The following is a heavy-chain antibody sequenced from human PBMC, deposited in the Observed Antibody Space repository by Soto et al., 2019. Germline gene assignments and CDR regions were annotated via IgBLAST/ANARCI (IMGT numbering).Heavy chain of an antibody. V-gene: IGHV1-46*01. CDR1: GYTFTSYY. J-gene: IGHJ4*02. CDR3: ARVYCSGGGCYGIDY. CDR2: ISPSGGST. D-gene: IGHD2-15*01. Sequence: QVQLVQSGAEVKKPGASVKVSCKASGYTFTSYYMHWVRQAPGQGLEWMGIISPSGGSTTYAQKFQGRVRMTRDTSTSTVYMELSSLRSEDTAVYYCARVYCSGGGCYGIDYWDQGTLVTVSS.